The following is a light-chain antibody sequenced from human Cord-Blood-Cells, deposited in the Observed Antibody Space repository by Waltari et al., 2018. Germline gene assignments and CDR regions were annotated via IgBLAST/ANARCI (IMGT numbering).Light chain of an antibody. V-gene: IGLV4-69*01. J-gene: IGLJ3*02. CDR1: SGHSSYA. CDR2: LNSDGSH. Sequence: QLVLTQSPSASASLGASVTLTCTLSSGHSSYAIAWHPQQPEKGPRYLMKLNSDGSHSKGDGIPDRFSGSSSGAERYLTISSLQSEDEADYYCQTWGTGIQVFGGGTKLTVL. CDR3: QTWGTGIQV.